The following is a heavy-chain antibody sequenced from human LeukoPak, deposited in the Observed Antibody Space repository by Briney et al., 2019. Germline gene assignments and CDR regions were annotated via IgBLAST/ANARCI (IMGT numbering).Heavy chain of an antibody. D-gene: IGHD1-14*01. Sequence: GGSLRLSCAASGFTFSSCGFNWVRQAPGKGLEWVSSIGPTGTDRYYADSDRGRFTISRDNAKNSMYLQMDSLRDEDTAVYYCATETIGRHYDYWGQGTLLTVSS. V-gene: IGHV3-21*01. CDR3: ATETIGRHYDY. CDR1: GFTFSSCG. J-gene: IGHJ4*02. CDR2: IGPTGTDR.